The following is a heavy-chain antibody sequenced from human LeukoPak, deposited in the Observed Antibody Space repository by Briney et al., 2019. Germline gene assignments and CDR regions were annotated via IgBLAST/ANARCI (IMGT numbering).Heavy chain of an antibody. D-gene: IGHD6-13*01. CDR3: ASAGLVYSSGWYLETPFDY. CDR1: GFTFSSYS. V-gene: IGHV3-21*01. CDR2: ISSSSSYM. Sequence: SGGPLRLSCAASGFTFSSYSMNWVRQAPGKGLEWVSSISSSSSYMYYADSVKGRFTISRDNAKNSLYLQMNSLRAEDTAVYYCASAGLVYSSGWYLETPFDYWGQGTLVTVSS. J-gene: IGHJ4*02.